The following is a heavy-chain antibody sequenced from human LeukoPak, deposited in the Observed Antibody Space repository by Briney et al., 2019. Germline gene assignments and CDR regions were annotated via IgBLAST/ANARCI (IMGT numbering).Heavy chain of an antibody. J-gene: IGHJ6*02. V-gene: IGHV3-30*18. CDR1: GFTFSSYG. CDR3: AKVITMVRGVIPRTDAYYYYGMDV. D-gene: IGHD3-10*01. Sequence: QPGRSLRLSCAASGFTFSSYGMHWFRQAPGKGLEWVAVISYDGSNKYYADSVKGRFTISRDNSKNTLYLQMNSLRAEDTAVYYCAKVITMVRGVIPRTDAYYYYGMDVWGQGTTVTVSS. CDR2: ISYDGSNK.